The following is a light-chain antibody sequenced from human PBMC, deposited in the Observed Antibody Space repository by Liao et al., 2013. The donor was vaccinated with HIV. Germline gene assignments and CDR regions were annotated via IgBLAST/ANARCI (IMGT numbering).Light chain of an antibody. V-gene: IGLV3-25*03. J-gene: IGLJ3*02. CDR2: KDN. CDR3: QSADTTATFPV. CDR1: ILSTQY. Sequence: SYELTQPPSVSLSPGQTARITCSGDILSTQYASWYQQKPGQAPVLIIYKDNERPSGIPERFSGSSSGPTVTLTIRGVQAEDEADYYCQSADTTATFPVFGGGTKVTVL.